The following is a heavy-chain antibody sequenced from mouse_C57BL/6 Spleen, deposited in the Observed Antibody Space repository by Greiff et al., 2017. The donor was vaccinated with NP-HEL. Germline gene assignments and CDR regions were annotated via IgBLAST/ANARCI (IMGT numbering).Heavy chain of an antibody. CDR2: IDPNSGGT. Sequence: QVQLQQPGAELVKPGASVKLSCKASGYTFTSYWMHWVKQRPGRGLEWIGRIDPNSGGTKYNEKFKSKATLTVDKPSSTADMQLSSLTSEDSAVYYCARSDGSRFPGAMDYWGQGTSVTVSS. V-gene: IGHV1-72*01. D-gene: IGHD1-1*01. J-gene: IGHJ4*01. CDR3: ARSDGSRFPGAMDY. CDR1: GYTFTSYW.